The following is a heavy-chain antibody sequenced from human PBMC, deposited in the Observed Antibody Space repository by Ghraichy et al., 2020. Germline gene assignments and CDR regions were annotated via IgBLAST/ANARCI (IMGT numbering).Heavy chain of an antibody. CDR1: GGSFSGYY. CDR2: INHSGST. Sequence: SETLSLTCAVYGGSFSGYYWSWIRQPPGKGLEWIGEINHSGSTNYNPSLKSRVTISVDTSKNQFSLKLSSVTAADTAVYYCARRYLWLTRGWFDPWGQGTLVTVSS. J-gene: IGHJ5*02. CDR3: ARRYLWLTRGWFDP. V-gene: IGHV4-34*01. D-gene: IGHD6-19*01.